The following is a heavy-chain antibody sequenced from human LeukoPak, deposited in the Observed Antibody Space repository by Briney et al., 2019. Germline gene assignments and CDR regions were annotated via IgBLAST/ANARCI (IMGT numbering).Heavy chain of an antibody. J-gene: IGHJ3*02. CDR2: IYYSGST. D-gene: IGHD1-7*01. CDR1: GGSISSSNW. Sequence: PSETLSLTCAVSGGSISSSNWWSWVRQPPGKGLEWIGYIYYSGSTNYNPSLKSRVTISVDTSKNQFSLKLSSVTAADTAVYYCAREGTPAGAFDIWGQGTMVTVSS. V-gene: IGHV4-4*02. CDR3: AREGTPAGAFDI.